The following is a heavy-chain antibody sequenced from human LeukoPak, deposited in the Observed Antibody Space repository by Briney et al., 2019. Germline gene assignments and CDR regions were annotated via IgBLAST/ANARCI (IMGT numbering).Heavy chain of an antibody. CDR3: ARGDSGWYLGLGFDY. CDR2: MYNSGST. Sequence: SETLSLTCTVSGGSISSSDYFWGWIRQPPGKGLEWVGSMYNSGSTYYNPSLRSRVTISVDTSKNQVSLKLRSVTAADTAVYYCARGDSGWYLGLGFDYWGQGTLVTVSS. J-gene: IGHJ4*02. CDR1: GGSISSSDYF. V-gene: IGHV4-39*07. D-gene: IGHD6-19*01.